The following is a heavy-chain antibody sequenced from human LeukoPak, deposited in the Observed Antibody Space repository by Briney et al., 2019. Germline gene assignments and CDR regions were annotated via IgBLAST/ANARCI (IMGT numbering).Heavy chain of an antibody. CDR2: IYYSGNT. Sequence: SETLSLTCTVSGDSVSSGDYHWSWIRQPPGKGLEWIGYIYYSGNTNYNPSLKSRVTISLDTSKNQFSLKLTSVTAADTAMYYCARRKAKTPNYFDYWGQGALVTVSS. J-gene: IGHJ4*02. CDR3: ARRKAKTPNYFDY. V-gene: IGHV4-61*08. CDR1: GDSVSSGDYH.